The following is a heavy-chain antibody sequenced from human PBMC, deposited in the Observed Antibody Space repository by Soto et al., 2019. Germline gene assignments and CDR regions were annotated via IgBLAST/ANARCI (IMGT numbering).Heavy chain of an antibody. Sequence: SETLSLTCTVSGGSIANDDYYWSWIRQPPGKGLEWIGYIYNSGSTYYNPSLKSRVSISADTSKNQFSLKLSSVTAADTAVYYCARGRAIVVVVAAKFPFDYWGQGTLVTVSS. V-gene: IGHV4-30-4*01. J-gene: IGHJ4*02. CDR1: GGSIANDDYY. D-gene: IGHD2-15*01. CDR2: IYNSGST. CDR3: ARGRAIVVVVAAKFPFDY.